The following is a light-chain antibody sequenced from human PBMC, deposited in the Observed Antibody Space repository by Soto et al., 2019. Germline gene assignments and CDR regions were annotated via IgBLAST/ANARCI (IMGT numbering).Light chain of an antibody. CDR2: SGS. Sequence: EIVMTQSPVTLSVSPGESATLSCRSSQTVSTNLAWYQQKPGQVPRLLIYSGSTRATGIPARFSGSGSGTDFTLTISSLQSEDFAVYSCQQYNNWPIRTFGQGTKVEFK. CDR1: QTVSTN. V-gene: IGKV3-15*01. J-gene: IGKJ1*01. CDR3: QQYNNWPIRT.